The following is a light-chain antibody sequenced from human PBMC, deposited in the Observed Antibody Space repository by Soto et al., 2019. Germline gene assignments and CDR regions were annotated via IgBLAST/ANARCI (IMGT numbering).Light chain of an antibody. V-gene: IGKV3-20*01. CDR2: DAS. CDR1: QSVSSSY. CDR3: QQYGSSPYT. J-gene: IGKJ2*01. Sequence: EIVLTQSPGTLSLSPGERATLSCRASQSVSSSYLAWYQQKPGLAPRLLIYDASSRATGIPDRFSGSGSGTDFTLTISRLEPEDFAVYYCQQYGSSPYTFVQGTKLEIK.